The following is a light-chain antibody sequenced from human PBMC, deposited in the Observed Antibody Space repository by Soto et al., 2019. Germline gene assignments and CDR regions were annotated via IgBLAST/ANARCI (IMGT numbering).Light chain of an antibody. CDR2: DAS. J-gene: IGKJ1*01. CDR3: QQFRT. CDR1: QSFSSW. V-gene: IGKV1-5*01. Sequence: DIQMTQSPSTLSASVGDRVTVTCRASQSFSSWLAWYQQKPGKAPKLLIYDASSLESGVPSRFSGSGSGTEFTLTISSLQADDFATYYCQQFRTFGQGTKVDIK.